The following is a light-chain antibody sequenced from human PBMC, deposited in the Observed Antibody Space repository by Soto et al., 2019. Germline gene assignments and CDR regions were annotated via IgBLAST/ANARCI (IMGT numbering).Light chain of an antibody. CDR2: AAS. CDR1: QGINTY. V-gene: IGKV1-9*01. Sequence: IQMTQAPSSLSASLGDRVTITCRASQGINTYLAWYQQKPGKAPKLLIYAASTLQGGVPSRFSGSGSGTEFTLTISSLQPEDFASYHCQQLNSYPWTFGQGTKVDIK. CDR3: QQLNSYPWT. J-gene: IGKJ1*01.